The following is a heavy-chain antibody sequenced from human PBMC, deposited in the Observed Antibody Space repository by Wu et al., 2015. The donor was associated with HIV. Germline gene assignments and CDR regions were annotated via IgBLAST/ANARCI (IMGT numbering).Heavy chain of an antibody. Sequence: QVQLVQSGAEVKKPGASVKVSCKASGYTFTDYYMHWVRQAPGQGLEWMGWINPDSGGTNYAQKFQGRVTMTRDTSISTAYMELSRLRSDDTAVYYCTRLPMVRGVMVDYWGQGNAGHRRL. CDR2: INPDSGGT. CDR1: GYTFTDYY. CDR3: TRLPMVRGVMVDY. J-gene: IGHJ4*02. V-gene: IGHV1-2*02. D-gene: IGHD3-10*01.